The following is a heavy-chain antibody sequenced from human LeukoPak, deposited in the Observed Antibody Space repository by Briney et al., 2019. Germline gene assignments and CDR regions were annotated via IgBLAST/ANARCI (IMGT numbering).Heavy chain of an antibody. J-gene: IGHJ4*01. CDR3: AREPSGWYLDY. CDR2: ISSSGSTI. CDR1: GFTFSDYY. V-gene: IGHV3-11*04. D-gene: IGHD6-19*01. Sequence: PGGSLRLSCAASGFTFSDYYMSWIRQAPGKGLGWVSYISSSGSTIYYADSVKGRFTISRDSAKSSVYLQMNSLRAEDTAVYYCAREPSGWYLDYWGHGTLVTVSS.